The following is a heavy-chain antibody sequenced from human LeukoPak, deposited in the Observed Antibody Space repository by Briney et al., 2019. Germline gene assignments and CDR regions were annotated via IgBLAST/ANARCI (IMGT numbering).Heavy chain of an antibody. J-gene: IGHJ3*02. D-gene: IGHD3-10*01. CDR1: GFTLNNAW. CDR3: STSITMLRGLTVSYGFDI. Sequence: PGGSLRLSCAASGFTLNNAWMNWVRQAPGKGLEWVGRIKTKTDGGTTDYAAPVKGRFTISRDDSKNTLYLQTSSLKTEDTALYYCSTSITMLRGLTVSYGFDIWGQGTMVTVSS. V-gene: IGHV3-15*01. CDR2: IKTKTDGGTT.